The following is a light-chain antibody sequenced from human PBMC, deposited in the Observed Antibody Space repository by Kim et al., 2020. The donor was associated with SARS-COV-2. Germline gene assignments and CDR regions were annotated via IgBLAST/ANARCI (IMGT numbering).Light chain of an antibody. J-gene: IGLJ1*01. CDR1: SSDIGLYNY. CDR3: NSYTSSRTYV. Sequence: QSALTQPASVSASPGQSITMPCTGTSSDIGLYNYVSWYQQYPGKAPRLMIYDVSKRPSGVSNRFSGSKSGNTASLTISGLQTEDEADYYCNSYTSSRTYVFGTGTKVTVL. V-gene: IGLV2-14*03. CDR2: DVS.